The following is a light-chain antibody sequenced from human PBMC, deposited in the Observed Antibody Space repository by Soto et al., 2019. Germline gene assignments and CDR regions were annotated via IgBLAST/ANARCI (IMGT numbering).Light chain of an antibody. V-gene: IGKV3-15*01. CDR2: GAS. Sequence: EIVMTQSPATLSVTPGERATLSCRASQSVSSNLAWYQQKPGQAHRLLIYGASTRATGIPARFSGSGYGTEFTLTISSLQSEDFAVYYCQQYNNWPGTFGQGTKVEIK. CDR1: QSVSSN. CDR3: QQYNNWPGT. J-gene: IGKJ1*01.